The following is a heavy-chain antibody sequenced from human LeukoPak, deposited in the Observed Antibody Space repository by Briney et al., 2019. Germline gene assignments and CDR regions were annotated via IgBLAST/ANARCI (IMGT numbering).Heavy chain of an antibody. CDR2: INHSGST. J-gene: IGHJ4*02. Sequence: SETLSLTCAVYGGSFSGYYWSWIRQPPGKGLEWIGEINHSGSTSYNPSLKSRVTISVDTSKNQFSLKLISVTAADTAVYYCARDYCGGDCYSDGGSFDYWGKGTLVTVSS. CDR3: ARDYCGGDCYSDGGSFDY. V-gene: IGHV4-34*01. D-gene: IGHD2-21*02. CDR1: GGSFSGYY.